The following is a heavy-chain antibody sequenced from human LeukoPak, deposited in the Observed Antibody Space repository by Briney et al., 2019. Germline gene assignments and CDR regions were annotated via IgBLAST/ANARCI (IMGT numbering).Heavy chain of an antibody. Sequence: SETLSLTCAVYGGSFSGYYWSWIRQPPGKGLEWIGEINHSGSTNYNPSLKSRVTISVDTSKNQFSLKLSSVTAADTAVYYCARQGTMVRGSPFDYWGQGTLVTVSS. J-gene: IGHJ4*02. CDR3: ARQGTMVRGSPFDY. CDR2: INHSGST. D-gene: IGHD3-10*01. V-gene: IGHV4-34*01. CDR1: GGSFSGYY.